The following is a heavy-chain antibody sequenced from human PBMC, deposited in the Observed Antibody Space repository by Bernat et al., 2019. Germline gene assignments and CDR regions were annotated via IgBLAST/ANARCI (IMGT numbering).Heavy chain of an antibody. D-gene: IGHD3-10*01. J-gene: IGHJ5*02. CDR1: GFTFSNYW. CDR3: ARGNLGGWFDT. V-gene: IGHV3-74*01. Sequence: EVQLVESGGGLVQPGGSLRLSCAASGFTFSNYWMHWVRQAPGKGLVWVSRNKSDGSTTNYADSMKTRITIARNNANNKLFMRMNSLRAEDTAVYYCARGNLGGWFDTWGQGTLVTVSS. CDR2: NKSDGSTT.